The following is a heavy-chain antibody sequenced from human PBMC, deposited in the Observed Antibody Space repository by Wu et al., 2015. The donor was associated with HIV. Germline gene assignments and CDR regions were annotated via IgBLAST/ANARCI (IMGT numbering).Heavy chain of an antibody. CDR1: GYTFTGYY. V-gene: IGHV1-2*02. D-gene: IGHD2-2*01. Sequence: QVQLVQSGAEVKKPGASVKVSCKASGYTFTGYYMHWVRQAPGQGLEWMGWINPNSGGTNYAQKFQGRVTMTRDTSISTAYMELSRLRSDDTAVYYCARDRCSSTSCYGVWDAFDIWAKGQWSRLF. CDR3: ARDRCSSTSCYGVWDAFDI. J-gene: IGHJ3*02. CDR2: INPNSGGT.